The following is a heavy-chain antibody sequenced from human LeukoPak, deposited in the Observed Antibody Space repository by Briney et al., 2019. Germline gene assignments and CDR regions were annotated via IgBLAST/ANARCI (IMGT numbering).Heavy chain of an antibody. Sequence: GRSLRLSCAVSGFTVSSNDMSWVRQAPGMGLKCVSVIYSGGSPYYADSVKGRFTISRDNSKNTLYLQMNSLRAEDTAVYYCARVVDHDSSDYYLDYWGQGTLVTVSS. CDR3: ARVVDHDSSDYYLDY. D-gene: IGHD4-11*01. J-gene: IGHJ4*02. V-gene: IGHV3-53*01. CDR1: GFTVSSND. CDR2: IYSGGSP.